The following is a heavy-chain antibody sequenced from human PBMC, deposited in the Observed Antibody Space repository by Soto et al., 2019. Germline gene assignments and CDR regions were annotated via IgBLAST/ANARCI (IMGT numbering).Heavy chain of an antibody. CDR2: IYYSGST. D-gene: IGHD3-16*01. Sequence: SETLALTCTVSGGSISSYYWSWIRQPPGKGLEWIGYIYYSGSTNYNPSLKSRVTISVDTSKNQFSLKLSSVTAADTAVYYCARDQGLQGVNALAFDIWGQGKMVTVSS. V-gene: IGHV4-59*01. CDR3: ARDQGLQGVNALAFDI. J-gene: IGHJ3*02. CDR1: GGSISSYY.